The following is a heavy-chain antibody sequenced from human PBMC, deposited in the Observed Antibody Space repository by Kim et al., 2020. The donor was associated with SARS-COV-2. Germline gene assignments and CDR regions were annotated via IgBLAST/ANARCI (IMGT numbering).Heavy chain of an antibody. D-gene: IGHD6-19*01. CDR3: AKGGGIAVAGTFRY. CDR2: ISGSGGST. Sequence: GGSLRLSCAASGFTFSSYAMNWVRQAPGKGLEWVSGISGSGGSTDYADSVKGRFIVSRDNSKNTLYLQMNSLGAEDTAVYYCAKGGGIAVAGTFRYWGQGTLGTVSS. V-gene: IGHV3-23*01. CDR1: GFTFSSYA. J-gene: IGHJ4*02.